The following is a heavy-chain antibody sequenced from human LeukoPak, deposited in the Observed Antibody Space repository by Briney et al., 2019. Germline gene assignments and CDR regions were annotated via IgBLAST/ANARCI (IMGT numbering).Heavy chain of an antibody. J-gene: IGHJ4*02. CDR1: GGTFSSYA. Sequence: ASVKVSCKASGGTFSSYAISWVRQAPGQGLEWMGGIIPIFGTANYAQKFQGRVTITADKSTSTAYMELSSLRSEDTAVYYCAYNYYDSSGYYLFDYWGQGTLVTVSS. CDR3: AYNYYDSSGYYLFDY. V-gene: IGHV1-69*06. D-gene: IGHD3-22*01. CDR2: IIPIFGTA.